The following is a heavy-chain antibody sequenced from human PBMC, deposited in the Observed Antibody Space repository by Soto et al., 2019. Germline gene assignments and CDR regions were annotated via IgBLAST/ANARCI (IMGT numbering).Heavy chain of an antibody. V-gene: IGHV4-39*01. D-gene: IGHD2-8*01. J-gene: IGHJ6*03. CDR1: GGSISSSSYY. Sequence: SETLSLTCTVSGGSISSSSYYWGWIRQPPGLGLEWIGSIYYSGSTYYNPSLKSRVTISVDTSKNQFSLKLSSVTAADTAVYYCARRGSYCTNGVCYNHYYMDVWGKGTTVT. CDR2: IYYSGST. CDR3: ARRGSYCTNGVCYNHYYMDV.